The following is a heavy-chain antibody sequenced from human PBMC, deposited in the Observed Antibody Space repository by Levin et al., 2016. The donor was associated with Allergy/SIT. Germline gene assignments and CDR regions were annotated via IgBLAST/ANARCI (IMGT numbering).Heavy chain of an antibody. J-gene: IGHJ4*02. CDR2: IKQDGSEK. Sequence: WIRQPPGKGLEWVANIKQDGSEKYYVDSVKGRFTISRDNAKNSLYLQMNSLRAEDTAVYYCAKDGKVGTTYFDYWGQGTLVTVSS. V-gene: IGHV3-7*01. CDR3: AKDGKVGTTYFDY. D-gene: IGHD1-26*01.